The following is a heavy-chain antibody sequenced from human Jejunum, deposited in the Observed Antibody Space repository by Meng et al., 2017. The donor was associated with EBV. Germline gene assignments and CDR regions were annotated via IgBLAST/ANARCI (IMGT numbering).Heavy chain of an antibody. V-gene: IGHV3-21*02. Sequence: EVQLVDAGGGLVKPGGSLRLSCAASGFTFSSYSMNWVRQAPGKGLEWVSYISSGSSFIYYADSVKGRFTISRDDAKNSLFLQLNSLRAEDTAVYYCVRDSSFNVHWGQGTLVTVSS. CDR2: ISSGSSFI. CDR3: VRDSSFNVH. J-gene: IGHJ4*02. CDR1: GFTFSSYS. D-gene: IGHD3-16*02.